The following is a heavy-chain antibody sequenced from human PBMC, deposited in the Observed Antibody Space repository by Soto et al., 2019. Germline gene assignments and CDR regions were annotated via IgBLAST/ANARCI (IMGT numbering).Heavy chain of an antibody. Sequence: PXASLRLSCAASGFTFSKYTMNWIRQAPGKGLEWVSSISSGSSYIYYRDSVKGRFTISRDNAKKSLYLQMSSLRAEDTAVYYCARVVPAAMGDWFDPWGQGALVTVSS. CDR1: GFTFSKYT. CDR3: ARVVPAAMGDWFDP. V-gene: IGHV3-21*01. D-gene: IGHD2-2*01. J-gene: IGHJ5*02. CDR2: ISSGSSYI.